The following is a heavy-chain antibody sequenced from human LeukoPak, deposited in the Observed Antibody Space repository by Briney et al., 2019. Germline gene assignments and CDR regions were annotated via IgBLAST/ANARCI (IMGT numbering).Heavy chain of an antibody. CDR1: GFTFSNYA. Sequence: GGSLRLSCAASGFTFSNYAMNWVRQAPEKGLEWVSYSSSGSSTIYYADSVKGRFTISRDNAKDSLFLQMNSLRAEDTAVYYCARGEQDMATMSIDYWGQGTLVTVSS. D-gene: IGHD5-24*01. CDR2: SSSGSSTI. J-gene: IGHJ4*02. V-gene: IGHV3-48*01. CDR3: ARGEQDMATMSIDY.